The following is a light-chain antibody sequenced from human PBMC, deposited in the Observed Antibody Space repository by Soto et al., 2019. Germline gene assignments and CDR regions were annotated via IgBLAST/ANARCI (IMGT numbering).Light chain of an antibody. Sequence: QSALTQPASVSASPGQSIIISCTGTSSDVGGYNYVSWYQQHPGKAPKLVIYEVSNRPSGVSNRLSGSKSGDTASLTISGLQAEDEADYYCGSYTSSRSYVFGSVTQLTVL. CDR3: GSYTSSRSYV. J-gene: IGLJ1*01. CDR2: EVS. CDR1: SSDVGGYNY. V-gene: IGLV2-14*01.